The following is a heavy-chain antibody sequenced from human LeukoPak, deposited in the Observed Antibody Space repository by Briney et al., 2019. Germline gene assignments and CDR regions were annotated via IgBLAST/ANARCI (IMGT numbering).Heavy chain of an antibody. Sequence: SGGSLRLSCAASGFTFSSYWMSWVRQAPGKGLEWVANIKQDGSEKYNVDSVKGRFTISRDNAKNSLYLQMNSLRAEDTAVYYCARSKYSSSSKNYFDYWGQGTLVTVSS. CDR2: IKQDGSEK. CDR1: GFTFSSYW. CDR3: ARSKYSSSSKNYFDY. V-gene: IGHV3-7*01. D-gene: IGHD6-6*01. J-gene: IGHJ4*02.